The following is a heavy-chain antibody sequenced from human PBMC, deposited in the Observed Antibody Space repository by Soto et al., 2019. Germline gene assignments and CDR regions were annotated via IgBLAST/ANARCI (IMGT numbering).Heavy chain of an antibody. CDR2: INSDGSST. D-gene: IGHD6-6*01. CDR3: ARAPGSSSSLYYYYYGMEV. Sequence: GGSLRLSCAASGFTFSSYWMHWVRQAPGKGLVWVSRINSDGSSTSYADSVKGRFTISRDNAKNTLYLQMNSLRAEDTAVYYCARAPGSSSSLYYYYYGMEVWGQGTTVTVSS. J-gene: IGHJ6*02. CDR1: GFTFSSYW. V-gene: IGHV3-74*01.